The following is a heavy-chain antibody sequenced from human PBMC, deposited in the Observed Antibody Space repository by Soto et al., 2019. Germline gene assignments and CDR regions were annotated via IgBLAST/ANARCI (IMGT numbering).Heavy chain of an antibody. J-gene: IGHJ6*03. CDR1: GFNFSSYA. CDR3: AKTQIFGVPSAIHYYMDV. Sequence: GGSLRRSCAASGFNFSSYAMSWVRQAPGKGLEWVSAISGSGGSTYYADSVKGRFTISRDNSKNTLYLQMNSLRAEDTAVYYCAKTQIFGVPSAIHYYMDVWGKGTTVTVSS. D-gene: IGHD3-3*01. CDR2: ISGSGGST. V-gene: IGHV3-23*01.